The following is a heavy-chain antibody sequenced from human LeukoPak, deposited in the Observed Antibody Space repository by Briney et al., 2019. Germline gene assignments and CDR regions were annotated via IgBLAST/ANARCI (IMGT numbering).Heavy chain of an antibody. CDR2: MNPNSGNT. V-gene: IGHV1-8*01. D-gene: IGHD3-10*01. Sequence: ASVKVSCKASGYTFTSYDINWVRQATGQGLEWMGWMNPNSGNTGYAQKFQGRVTMTRNTSISTAYMELSSLRSEDTAVYYCARTHAMVRGVTHPQGFDYWGQGTLATVSS. J-gene: IGHJ4*02. CDR1: GYTFTSYD. CDR3: ARTHAMVRGVTHPQGFDY.